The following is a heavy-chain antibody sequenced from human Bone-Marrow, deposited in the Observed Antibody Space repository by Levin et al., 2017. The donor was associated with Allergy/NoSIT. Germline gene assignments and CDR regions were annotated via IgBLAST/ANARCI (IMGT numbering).Heavy chain of an antibody. V-gene: IGHV6-1*01. Sequence: SQTLSLTCAISGDSVSSNSAAWNWIRQSPSRGLEWLGRTYYRSKWYNDYAVSVKSRITINPDTSKNQFSLQLNSVTPEDTAVYYCARVRYCSGGSCYYYYYGMDVWGQGTTVTVSS. CDR2: TYYRSKWYN. CDR1: GDSVSSNSAA. CDR3: ARVRYCSGGSCYYYYYGMDV. J-gene: IGHJ6*02. D-gene: IGHD2-15*01.